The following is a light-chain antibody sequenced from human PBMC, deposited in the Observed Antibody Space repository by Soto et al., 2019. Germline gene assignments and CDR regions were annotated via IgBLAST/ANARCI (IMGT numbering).Light chain of an antibody. CDR3: QQRSTYT. Sequence: EIVLTQSPATPSLSPGERATLSCRASQSVSSYLAWYQQKPGQAPRLLLYDASNRATGIPARFRGSGSGTDFTLTISSLEPEDFAVYCCQQRSTYTFGQGTKLEIK. V-gene: IGKV3-11*01. J-gene: IGKJ2*01. CDR1: QSVSSY. CDR2: DAS.